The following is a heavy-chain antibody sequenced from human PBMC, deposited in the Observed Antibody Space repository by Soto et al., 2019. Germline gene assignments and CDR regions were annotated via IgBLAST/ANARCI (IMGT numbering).Heavy chain of an antibody. CDR1: GFTVSSNY. CDR3: ARDRRVHAFDI. V-gene: IGHV3-66*01. Sequence: PGGSLRLSCAASGFTVSSNYMSWVRQAPGKGLEWVSVIYSGGSTYYADSVKGRFTISRDNSKNTLYLQMNSLGAEDTAVYYCARDRRVHAFDIWGQGTMVTVSS. J-gene: IGHJ3*02. CDR2: IYSGGST.